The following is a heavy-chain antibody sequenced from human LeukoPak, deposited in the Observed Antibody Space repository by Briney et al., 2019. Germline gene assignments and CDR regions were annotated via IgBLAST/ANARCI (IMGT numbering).Heavy chain of an antibody. CDR2: IYPGDSDT. V-gene: IGHV5-51*01. CDR1: GYSFTSYW. CDR3: ASSTMTTVTQPPAFDI. Sequence: NAGESLKISCKGSGYSFTSYWIGWVRQMPGKGLEWMGIIYPGDSDTRYSPSFQGQVTISADKSISTAYLQWSSLKASDTAMYYCASSTMTTVTQPPAFDIWGQGTMVTVSS. J-gene: IGHJ3*02. D-gene: IGHD4-17*01.